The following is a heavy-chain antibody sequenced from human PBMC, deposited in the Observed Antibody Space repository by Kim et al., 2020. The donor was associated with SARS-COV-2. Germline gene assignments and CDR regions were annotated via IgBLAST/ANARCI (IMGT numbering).Heavy chain of an antibody. CDR3: ARRQRRYSSSWYGYFDY. J-gene: IGHJ4*02. Sequence: SETLSLTCAVYGGSFSVYYWSWIRQPPGKGLEWIGEINHSGSTNYNPSLKSRVTISVDTSKNQFSLKLSSVTAADTAVYYCARRQRRYSSSWYGYFDYWGQGTLVTVSS. CDR1: GGSFSVYY. D-gene: IGHD6-13*01. CDR2: INHSGST. V-gene: IGHV4-34*01.